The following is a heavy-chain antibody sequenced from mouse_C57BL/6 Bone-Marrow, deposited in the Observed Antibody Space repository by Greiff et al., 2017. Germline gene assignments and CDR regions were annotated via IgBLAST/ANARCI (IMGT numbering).Heavy chain of an antibody. V-gene: IGHV1-59*01. D-gene: IGHD1-1*01. CDR3: APDYYGSSYRFDY. Sequence: QVQLQQPGAELVRPGTSVKLSCKASGYTFTSYWMHWVKQRPGQGLEWIGVIDPSDSYTNYNQKFKGKATLTVDTSSSTAYVQLSSLTSEDSAVYYCAPDYYGSSYRFDYWGQGTTLTVSS. CDR1: GYTFTSYW. J-gene: IGHJ2*01. CDR2: IDPSDSYT.